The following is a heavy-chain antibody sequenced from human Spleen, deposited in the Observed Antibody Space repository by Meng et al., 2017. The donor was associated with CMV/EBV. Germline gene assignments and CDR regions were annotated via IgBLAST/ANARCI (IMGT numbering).Heavy chain of an antibody. CDR1: GYTFTSYD. J-gene: IGHJ6*02. Sequence: ASVKVSCKASGYTFTSYDINRVRQATGQGLEWMGWMNPNSGNTGYAQKFQGRVTMTRNTSISTAYMELSSLRSEDTAVYYCARDLVTWSGYYYYYYGMDVWGQGTTVTVSS. V-gene: IGHV1-8*01. D-gene: IGHD3-3*01. CDR2: MNPNSGNT. CDR3: ARDLVTWSGYYYYYYGMDV.